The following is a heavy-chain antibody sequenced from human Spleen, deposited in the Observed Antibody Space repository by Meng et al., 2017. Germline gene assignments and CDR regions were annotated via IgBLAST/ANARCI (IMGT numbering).Heavy chain of an antibody. CDR3: ARSYSAYYSLVTDY. CDR2: LNPYSGNT. J-gene: IGHJ4*02. V-gene: IGHV1-8*01. D-gene: IGHD2/OR15-2a*01. CDR1: GYTFTNYD. Sequence: ASVKVSCKASGYTFTNYDINWVRQATGQGLEWMGWLNPYSGNTGYAPKFQGRVTMTRNTSISTAYMELSSLRSEDTAVYYCARSYSAYYSLVTDYWGQGTLVTVSS.